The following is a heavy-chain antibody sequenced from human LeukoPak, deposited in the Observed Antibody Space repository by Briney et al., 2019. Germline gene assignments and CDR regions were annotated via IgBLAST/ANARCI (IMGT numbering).Heavy chain of an antibody. D-gene: IGHD3-10*01. CDR2: IYHSGST. CDR1: GGSISSGGYS. Sequence: SETLSLTCAVSGGSISSGGYSWSWIRQPPGKGLEWIVYIYHSGSTYHNPSLKSRVTISVDRSKKQFSLKLSSVTAADTAVYYCARGGEYYGSGGLPGYRTQFDPGGQGTLVTVSS. CDR3: ARGGEYYGSGGLPGYRTQFDP. V-gene: IGHV4-30-2*01. J-gene: IGHJ5*02.